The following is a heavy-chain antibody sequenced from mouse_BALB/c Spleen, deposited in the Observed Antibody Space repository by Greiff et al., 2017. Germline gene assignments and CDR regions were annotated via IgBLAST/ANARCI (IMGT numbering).Heavy chain of an antibody. CDR1: GFTFSSYG. CDR2: ISSGGSYT. J-gene: IGHJ4*01. Sequence: EVQRVESGGDLVKPGGSLKLSCAASGFTFSSYGMSWVRQTPDKRLEWVATISSGGSYTYYPDSVKGRFTISTDNAKNTLYLQMSSLKSEDTAMYYCARHEANWYMDYWGQGTSVTVSS. D-gene: IGHD4-1*01. V-gene: IGHV5-6*01. CDR3: ARHEANWYMDY.